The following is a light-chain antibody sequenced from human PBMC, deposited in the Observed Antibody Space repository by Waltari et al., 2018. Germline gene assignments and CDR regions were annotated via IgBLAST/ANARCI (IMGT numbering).Light chain of an antibody. CDR2: KAS. Sequence: DFQMTQSPATLSASVEERVTITCRASQNIFSWLAWYQQKPGKAPKLLIYKASHLESGVPSRFSGRGFGTEFTLTINSLQPDDFATYYCQHYNSFSRTFGQGTKVDIK. CDR3: QHYNSFSRT. CDR1: QNIFSW. J-gene: IGKJ1*01. V-gene: IGKV1-5*03.